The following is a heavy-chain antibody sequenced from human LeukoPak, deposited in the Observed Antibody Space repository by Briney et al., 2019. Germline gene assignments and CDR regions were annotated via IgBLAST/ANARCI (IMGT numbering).Heavy chain of an antibody. Sequence: SETLSPTCTVSGGSISSGSYFWSWIRQPAGKGLEWIGRIYTSGSTNYNPSLKSRVTISVDTSKNQFSLKLSSVTAADTAVYYCARDLEYYFDYWGQGTLVTVSS. CDR3: ARDLEYYFDY. J-gene: IGHJ4*02. V-gene: IGHV4-61*02. CDR1: GGSISSGSYF. CDR2: IYTSGST.